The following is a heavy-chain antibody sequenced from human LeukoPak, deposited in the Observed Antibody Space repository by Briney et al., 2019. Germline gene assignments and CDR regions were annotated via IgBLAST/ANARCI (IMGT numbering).Heavy chain of an antibody. D-gene: IGHD3-22*01. V-gene: IGHV3-48*03. CDR1: GFTFSNYE. CDR3: ARVAMIVAKPYDY. Sequence: GGSLRLAWAAAGFTFSNYEMNWVRQAPGKGRDWVAYISRGGRTVDYGGSVKGRFTISRDSAKNALYLQMNSLRAEDTAVYYCARVAMIVAKPYDYWGQGTLVTVSS. CDR2: ISRGGRTV. J-gene: IGHJ4*02.